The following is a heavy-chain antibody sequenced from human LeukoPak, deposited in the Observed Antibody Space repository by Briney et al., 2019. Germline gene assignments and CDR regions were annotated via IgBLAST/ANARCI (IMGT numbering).Heavy chain of an antibody. J-gene: IGHJ3*02. CDR2: IYYSGRT. CDR1: GGSFSGYY. CDR3: ARDPPPVVTGNDGFDI. Sequence: SETLSLTCAVYGGSFSGYYWGWIRQPPGKGLEWIGSIYYSGRTYYNPSLKSRVTISVDTSKNQFSLKLSSVTAADTGVYYCARDPPPVVTGNDGFDIWGQGTMVTVSS. V-gene: IGHV4-34*01. D-gene: IGHD4-23*01.